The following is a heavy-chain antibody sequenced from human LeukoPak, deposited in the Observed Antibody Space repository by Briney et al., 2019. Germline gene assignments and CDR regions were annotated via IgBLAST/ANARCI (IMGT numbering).Heavy chain of an antibody. J-gene: IGHJ4*02. CDR3: ARAAVIGAAGVGY. D-gene: IGHD6-13*01. CDR1: GLTFSNYS. V-gene: IGHV3-21*01. Sequence: GGSLRLSCAASGLTFSNYSMNWVRPAPGKGLEGVSSIIRSSSYIYYADSVKGRFTISRDNAKNSLYLQMNSLRAEDTAVYYCARAAVIGAAGVGYWGQGTLVTVSS. CDR2: IIRSSSYI.